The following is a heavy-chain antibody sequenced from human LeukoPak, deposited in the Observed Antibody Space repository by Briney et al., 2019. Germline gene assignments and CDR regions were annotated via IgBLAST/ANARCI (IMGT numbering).Heavy chain of an antibody. CDR1: GFTFSRYA. J-gene: IGHJ4*02. Sequence: GGSLRLSCAASGFTFSRYAMSWVRQAPGKGLEWVSAISGSGGSTYYGDSVKGRFTISRDNSKNTLYLQMNSLRAEDTAVYYCARDTYDSSGYFLRRYYFDYWGQGTLVTVSS. V-gene: IGHV3-23*01. D-gene: IGHD3-22*01. CDR2: ISGSGGST. CDR3: ARDTYDSSGYFLRRYYFDY.